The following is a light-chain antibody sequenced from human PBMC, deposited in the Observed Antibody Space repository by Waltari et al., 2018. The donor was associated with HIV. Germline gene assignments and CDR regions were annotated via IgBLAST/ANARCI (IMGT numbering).Light chain of an antibody. V-gene: IGLV2-11*01. CDR1: GSDVGAYNS. Sequence: QSALAQPRSVSGSLGQSVTISCIGTGSDVGAYNSVSWYQQHPGKNPKLMIYDVSKRPSGVPDRFSGSKSGNTASLTISGLQPEDEADYYCCSYAGSYSFVFGTGSKVAVL. CDR2: DVS. J-gene: IGLJ1*01. CDR3: CSYAGSYSFV.